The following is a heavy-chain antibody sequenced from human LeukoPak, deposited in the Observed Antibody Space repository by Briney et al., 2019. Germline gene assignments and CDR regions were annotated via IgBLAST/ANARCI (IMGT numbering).Heavy chain of an antibody. CDR2: ISYDGSNK. D-gene: IGHD6-19*01. V-gene: IGHV3-30*18. Sequence: GGSLRLSCAASGFTFSSYGMHWVRQAPGKGLEWVAVISYDGSNKYYADSVKGRFTISRDNSKNTLYLQMNSLRDEDTAVYYCAKNQWLASYFDYWGRGTLVTVSS. J-gene: IGHJ4*02. CDR3: AKNQWLASYFDY. CDR1: GFTFSSYG.